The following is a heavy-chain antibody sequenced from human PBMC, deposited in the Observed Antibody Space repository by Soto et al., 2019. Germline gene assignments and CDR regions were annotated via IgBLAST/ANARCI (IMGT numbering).Heavy chain of an antibody. V-gene: IGHV1-3*05. D-gene: IGHD5-12*01. CDR2: FNAGNGNT. Sequence: QVQLVQSGAEEKKPGASVKVSCKAPEYTFTNYAMHWVRQAPGQRLEWMGWFNAGNGNTKYSQKSQGRVTITRDTSASTAYMELSSLRSEDTAVYYCARVSGYYLPDYWGQGTLVTVSS. CDR3: ARVSGYYLPDY. J-gene: IGHJ4*02. CDR1: EYTFTNYA.